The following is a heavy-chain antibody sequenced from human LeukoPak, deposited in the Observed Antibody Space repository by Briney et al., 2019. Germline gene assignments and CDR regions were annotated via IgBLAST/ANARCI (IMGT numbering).Heavy chain of an antibody. D-gene: IGHD1-1*01. CDR2: ISSSISTI. CDR3: ARDQGTELPDALDI. J-gene: IGHJ3*02. Sequence: GGSLRLSCAPSGFTFSGNIITWVREAPGKGREWVSYISSSISTIYYADSLKGRLTISRDNAKNSLYLQMNSLRAEDTGVYYCARDQGTELPDALDIWGQGTMVTVSS. CDR1: GFTFSGNI. V-gene: IGHV3-48*01.